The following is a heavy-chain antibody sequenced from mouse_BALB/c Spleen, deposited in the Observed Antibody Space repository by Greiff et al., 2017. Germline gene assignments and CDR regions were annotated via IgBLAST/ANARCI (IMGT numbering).Heavy chain of an antibody. V-gene: IGHV1-9*01. J-gene: IGHJ2*01. CDR1: GYTFSSYW. D-gene: IGHD1-1*01. Sequence: VKLVESGAELMKPGASVKISCKATGYTFSSYWIEWVKQRPGHGLEWIGEILPGSGSTNYNEKFKGKATFTADTSSNTAYMQLSSLTSEDSAVYYCARGGITTVFDYWGQGTTLTVSS. CDR2: ILPGSGST. CDR3: ARGGITTVFDY.